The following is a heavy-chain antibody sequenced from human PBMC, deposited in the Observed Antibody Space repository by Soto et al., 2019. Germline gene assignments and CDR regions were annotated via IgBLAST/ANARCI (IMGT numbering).Heavy chain of an antibody. CDR3: ARARTDSGYYTNWLDP. CDR2: IIPIFGTT. V-gene: IGHV1-69*06. J-gene: IGHJ5*02. D-gene: IGHD3-22*01. CDR1: GGTFGSDA. Sequence: GASVKVSCKSSGGTFGSDAITWVRQAPGQGLEWVGRIIPIFGTTNYAQNLQGRVTISADKSTLTSYMELHSLTSDDTALYYCARARTDSGYYTNWLDPWGQGTQVTVYS.